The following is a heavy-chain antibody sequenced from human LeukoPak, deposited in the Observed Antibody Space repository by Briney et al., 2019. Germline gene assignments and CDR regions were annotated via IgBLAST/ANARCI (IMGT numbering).Heavy chain of an antibody. Sequence: GGSLRLTCAASGFTFSSYAMSWVRQAPGKGLEWVSAISGSGGSTYYADSVKGRFTISRDNSKNTLYLQMNSLRAEDTAVYYCAKGPSWGYPVYYFDYWGQGTLVTVSS. CDR3: AKGPSWGYPVYYFDY. CDR2: ISGSGGST. CDR1: GFTFSSYA. D-gene: IGHD3-10*01. V-gene: IGHV3-23*01. J-gene: IGHJ4*02.